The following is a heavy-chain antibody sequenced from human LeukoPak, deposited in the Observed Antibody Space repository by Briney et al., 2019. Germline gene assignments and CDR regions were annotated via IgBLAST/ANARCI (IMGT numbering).Heavy chain of an antibody. J-gene: IGHJ4*02. D-gene: IGHD2-15*01. CDR3: AFCSGGSCPAMDY. CDR2: ISSSSSYI. V-gene: IGHV3-21*01. Sequence: PGGSLRLSCAASGFTFSSYSMNWVRQAPGKGLEWVSSISSSSSYIYYADSVKGRFTISRDNAKNSLYLQMNSLRAEDTAVYYCAFCSGGSCPAMDYWGQGTLVTVSS. CDR1: GFTFSSYS.